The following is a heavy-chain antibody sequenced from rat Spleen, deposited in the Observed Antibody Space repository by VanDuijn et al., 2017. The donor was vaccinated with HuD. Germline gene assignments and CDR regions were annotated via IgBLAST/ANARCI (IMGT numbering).Heavy chain of an antibody. Sequence: EVQLVESGGGLVQPGRSLKLSCVASGFTFNNYWMTWIRQAPGKGLEWVASITNTGGSTYYPDSGKGRFTISRDNSKSTLYLQMNSLRSEDTATYYWTRGDSSYDYWGQGVMVTVSS. J-gene: IGHJ2*01. CDR1: GFTFNNYW. V-gene: IGHV5-31*01. CDR2: ITNTGGST. CDR3: TRGDSSYDY. D-gene: IGHD1-8*01.